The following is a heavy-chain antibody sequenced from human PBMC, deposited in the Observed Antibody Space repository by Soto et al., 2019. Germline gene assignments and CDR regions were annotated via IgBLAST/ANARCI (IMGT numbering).Heavy chain of an antibody. D-gene: IGHD3-16*02. Sequence: ESGGGLVQPGGSLRLSCAASGXXFSXXXXXXXXQAPGKGLEWVANIKQDGSEYYYVGSVKGRFTISRDNAKNSLYLQMNSLRAEDTAVYYCARGAFPTWGSYPLDYWGQGTLVTVSS. J-gene: IGHJ4*02. V-gene: IGHV3-7*04. CDR1: GXXFSXXX. CDR2: IKQDGSEY. CDR3: ARGAFPTWGSYPLDY.